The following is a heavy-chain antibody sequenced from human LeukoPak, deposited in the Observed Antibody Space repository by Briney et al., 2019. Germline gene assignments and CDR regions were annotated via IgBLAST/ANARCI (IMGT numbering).Heavy chain of an antibody. CDR2: VSVYCGNT. J-gene: IGHJ4*02. V-gene: IGHV1-18*01. CDR3: ARAYYDTSGYFYGSNY. Sequence: ASVKVSCKASGYTFTSYAITWGRKAPRQGHERVGWVSVYCGNTHYDKKPHGRVTMTTDTSTTTPHMHLRSLRSDDTAVYYCARAYYDTSGYFYGSNYWGQGTLVTVSS. D-gene: IGHD3-22*01. CDR1: GYTFTSYA.